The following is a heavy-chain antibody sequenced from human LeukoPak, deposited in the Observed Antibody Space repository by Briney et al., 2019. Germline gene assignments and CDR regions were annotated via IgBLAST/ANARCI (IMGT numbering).Heavy chain of an antibody. D-gene: IGHD6-13*01. CDR2: MNPNSGNT. CDR1: GYTFTSSD. V-gene: IGHV1-8*01. Sequence: ASVKVSCKASGYTFTSSDFNWVRQATGQGLEWMGWMNPNSGNTGYAQKFQGRVTMTRDTSISTAYMELSSLRSEDTAVYYCARGSSWYPYDYWGQGTLVTVSS. J-gene: IGHJ4*02. CDR3: ARGSSWYPYDY.